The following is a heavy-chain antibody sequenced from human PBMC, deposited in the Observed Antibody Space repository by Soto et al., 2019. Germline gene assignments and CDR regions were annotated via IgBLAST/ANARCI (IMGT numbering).Heavy chain of an antibody. CDR3: TTDPGLACSSTSCFPFDY. D-gene: IGHD2-2*01. CDR2: IKSKTDGGTT. J-gene: IGHJ4*02. Sequence: GGSLRLSCAASGFTFSNAWMSWVRQAPGKGLEWVGRIKSKTDGGTTDYAAPVKGRFTISRDDSKNTLYLQMNSLKTEDTAVYYCTTDPGLACSSTSCFPFDYWGQGTLVTVSS. V-gene: IGHV3-15*01. CDR1: GFTFSNAW.